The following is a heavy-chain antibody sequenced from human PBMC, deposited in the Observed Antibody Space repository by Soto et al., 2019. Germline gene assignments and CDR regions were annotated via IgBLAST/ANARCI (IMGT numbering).Heavy chain of an antibody. CDR1: GVSISSYY. D-gene: IGHD3-10*01. J-gene: IGHJ6*02. CDR3: ARQGFGPLHGLVDV. V-gene: IGHV4-59*08. CDR2: VHHSWGS. Sequence: SVTLPLTCTVSGVSISSYYWIWFRQSPGKRMEWIGYVHHSWGSSYNPSLQSRVAISLDTSKSQFSLKVTSVTATDTAVYYCARQGFGPLHGLVDVWGQGTTVTVS.